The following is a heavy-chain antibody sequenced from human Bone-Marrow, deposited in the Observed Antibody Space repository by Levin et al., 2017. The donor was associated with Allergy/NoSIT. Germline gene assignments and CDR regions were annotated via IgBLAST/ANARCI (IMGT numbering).Heavy chain of an antibody. V-gene: IGHV3-48*02. CDR3: ARDHITIFSLYFDY. CDR1: GFTFSSHS. Sequence: GGSLRLSCAASGFTFSSHSMNWVRQAPGKGLEWVSYISTTSSTIYYADSVKGRFTISRDNAKNSLYLQMNSPRDEDTAVYYCARDHITIFSLYFDYWGPGTLVTVSS. CDR2: ISTTSSTI. J-gene: IGHJ4*02. D-gene: IGHD3-9*01.